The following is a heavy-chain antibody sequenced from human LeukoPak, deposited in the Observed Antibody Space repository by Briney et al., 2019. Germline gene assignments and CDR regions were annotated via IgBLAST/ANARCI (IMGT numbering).Heavy chain of an antibody. V-gene: IGHV3-48*01. D-gene: IGHD6-19*01. J-gene: IGHJ4*02. CDR2: ITTSGGAK. CDR1: GFTFSSYS. CDR3: ARDAIAVAGMRIWYYFDY. Sequence: PGGSLRLSCAASGFTFSSYSMNWVRQAPGKGLEWISYITTSGGAKNYADSVKGRFTISRDNAENSLYLQMSSLRAEDTAVYYCARDAIAVAGMRIWYYFDYWGQGTLVTVSS.